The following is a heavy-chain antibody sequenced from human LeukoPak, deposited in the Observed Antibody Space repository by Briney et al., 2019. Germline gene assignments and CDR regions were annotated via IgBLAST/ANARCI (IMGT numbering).Heavy chain of an antibody. D-gene: IGHD6-13*01. Sequence: PGGSLRLSCAASGFTFSSYAMLWVRQAPGKGLEWVAVISYDGSNKYYADSVKGRFTISRDNSKNTLYLQMNSLRAEDTAVYYCARDSEGSWFYYYYGMDVWGQGTTVTVSS. CDR2: ISYDGSNK. J-gene: IGHJ6*02. V-gene: IGHV3-30-3*01. CDR3: ARDSEGSWFYYYYGMDV. CDR1: GFTFSSYA.